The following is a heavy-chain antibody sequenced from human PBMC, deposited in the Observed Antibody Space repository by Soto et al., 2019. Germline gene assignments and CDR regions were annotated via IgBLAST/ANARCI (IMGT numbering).Heavy chain of an antibody. CDR2: ISYDGSNK. Sequence: GGSLRLSCAASGFTFSSYAVHWVRQAPGKGLEWVAVISYDGSNKYYADSVKGRFTISRDNSKNTLYLQMNSLRAEDTAVYYCARDKGPLGGLGGIAAAGYYYYGMDVRGQGTTVTSP. J-gene: IGHJ6*02. V-gene: IGHV3-30-3*01. D-gene: IGHD6-13*01. CDR1: GFTFSSYA. CDR3: ARDKGPLGGLGGIAAAGYYYYGMDV.